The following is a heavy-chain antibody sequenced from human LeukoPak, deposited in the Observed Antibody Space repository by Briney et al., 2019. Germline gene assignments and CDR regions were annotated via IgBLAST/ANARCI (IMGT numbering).Heavy chain of an antibody. CDR2: ISGTGGSI. J-gene: IGHJ4*02. V-gene: IGHV3-23*01. CDR1: GFTVSSNS. D-gene: IGHD3-16*01. CDR3: ARGYRGRDSSVGFDH. Sequence: GGSLRLSCTVSGFTVSSNSMSWVRQAPGKGLEWVSLISGTGGSIYYADSVKGRFTISRDNSKNTLYLQMNSLRAEDTAVYYCARGYRGRDSSVGFDHWGQGNLVTVSS.